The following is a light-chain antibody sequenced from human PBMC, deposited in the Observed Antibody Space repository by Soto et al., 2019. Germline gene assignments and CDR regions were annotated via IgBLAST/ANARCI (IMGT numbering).Light chain of an antibody. J-gene: IGKJ1*01. CDR1: QSVSSSY. CDR2: GAS. Sequence: EIVLTQSPGTLSLSPGERATLSCRASQSVSSSYLAWYQQKPGQAPRLLIYGASSRATGIPDRFSGSGSGTVFTLTISMLEPEDFLVYCCQQYGASPPTFGQGTKVEIK. V-gene: IGKV3-20*01. CDR3: QQYGASPPT.